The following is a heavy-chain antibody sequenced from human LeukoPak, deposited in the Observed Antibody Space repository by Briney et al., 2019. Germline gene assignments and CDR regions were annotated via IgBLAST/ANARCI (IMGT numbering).Heavy chain of an antibody. CDR2: XXXSSSYI. J-gene: IGHJ5*02. V-gene: IGHV3-21*01. CDR3: AREGKYCSSTSCYATGWFDP. D-gene: IGHD2-2*01. Sequence: GRSLRLSCAAFGLTFSSYAMHWVRRAPGKGLXXXXXXXXSSSYIYYADSVKGRFTISRDNAKNSLYLQMNSLRAEDTAVYYCAREGKYCSSTSCYATGWFDPWGQGTLVTVSS. CDR1: GLTFSSYA.